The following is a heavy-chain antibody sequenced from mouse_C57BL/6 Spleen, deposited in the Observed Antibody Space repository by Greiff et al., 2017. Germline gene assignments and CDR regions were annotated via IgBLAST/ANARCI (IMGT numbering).Heavy chain of an antibody. D-gene: IGHD2-1*01. CDR3: ARGGNYNYFDD. V-gene: IGHV1-50*01. CDR1: GYTFTSYW. J-gene: IGHJ2*01. Sequence: VQLQQPGAELVKPGASVKLSCKASGYTFTSYWMQWVKQRPGQGLEWIGEIDPSDSYTNYNQKFKGKATLTVDTSSSTAYMQLSSLTSEDSAVYYCARGGNYNYFDDWGQGTTLTVSS. CDR2: IDPSDSYT.